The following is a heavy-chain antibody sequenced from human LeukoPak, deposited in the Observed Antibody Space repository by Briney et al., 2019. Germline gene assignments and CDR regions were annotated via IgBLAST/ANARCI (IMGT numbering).Heavy chain of an antibody. D-gene: IGHD6-19*01. J-gene: IGHJ4*02. CDR1: GYSINSGYY. Sequence: SETLSLTCAVSGYSINSGYYWGWIRQPTGEGLESIWSIHHSGSTYYNPSLKSRVTISVDTSKNQFSLKLSSVTAADTAVYYCARQLAVAPFDYWGQGTLVTVSS. CDR2: IHHSGST. V-gene: IGHV4-38-2*01. CDR3: ARQLAVAPFDY.